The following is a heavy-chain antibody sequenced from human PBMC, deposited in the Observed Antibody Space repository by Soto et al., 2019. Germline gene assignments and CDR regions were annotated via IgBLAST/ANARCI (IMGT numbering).Heavy chain of an antibody. CDR3: AREREFYSGSRYADY. D-gene: IGHD1-26*01. CDR2: ISYDGSNK. V-gene: IGHV3-30*03. CDR1: GFTFSKYG. Sequence: QVQLVESGGGVVQPGRSLRLSCAASGFTFSKYGIHWVRHAPGKGLEWVPFISYDGSNKNYADSVKGRFTISRDDSKSTMYLQMNSLRLEDTGIYYCAREREFYSGSRYADYWGQGTLGTVSS. J-gene: IGHJ4*02.